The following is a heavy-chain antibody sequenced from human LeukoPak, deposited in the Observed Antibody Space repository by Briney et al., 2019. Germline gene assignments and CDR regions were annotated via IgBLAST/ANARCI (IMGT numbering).Heavy chain of an antibody. CDR2: ILSDGNNK. D-gene: IGHD6-19*01. CDR3: GRDLWAGSGWPKGVDV. V-gene: IGHV3-30*01. CDR1: GFTFSSHA. Sequence: PGGSLRLSCAASGFTFSSHALHWVRQAPGKGLEWVAVILSDGNNKLYADSVKGRFTISRDNSKNTVSLQMNSLRVEETAVYYCGRDLWAGSGWPKGVDVWGKGTTVTVTS. J-gene: IGHJ6*04.